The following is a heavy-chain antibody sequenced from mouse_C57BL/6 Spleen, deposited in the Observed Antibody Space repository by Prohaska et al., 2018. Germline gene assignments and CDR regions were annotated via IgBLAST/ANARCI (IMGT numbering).Heavy chain of an antibody. CDR2: IYPGSGNT. Sequence: QVQLKQSGAELVRPWASVKLSCKASGSTFTDSYIYWLKQSPGQGLEWISWIYPGSGNTYYNEKFKGKDTLTGEKSSRTAYMQLSRLTSEDSAVYFCASVDYAAYWGQGTLVTVSA. CDR1: GSTFTDSY. J-gene: IGHJ3*01. V-gene: IGHV1-76*01. D-gene: IGHD1-1*01. CDR3: ASVDYAAY.